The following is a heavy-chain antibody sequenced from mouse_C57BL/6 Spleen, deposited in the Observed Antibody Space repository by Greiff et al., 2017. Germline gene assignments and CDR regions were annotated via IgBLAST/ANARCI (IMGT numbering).Heavy chain of an antibody. J-gene: IGHJ2*01. CDR1: GYSFTGYY. D-gene: IGHD2-1*01. V-gene: IGHV1-31*01. Sequence: EVQLQQSGPELVKPGASVKISCKASGYSFTGYYMHWVKQSHGNILDWIGYIYPYNGVSSYNQKFKGKDTLTVDKSSSTAYMELRSLTSEVSAVYYCARVCYYGNYGGVDYFDYWGQGTTLTVSS. CDR2: IYPYNGVS. CDR3: ARVCYYGNYGGVDYFDY.